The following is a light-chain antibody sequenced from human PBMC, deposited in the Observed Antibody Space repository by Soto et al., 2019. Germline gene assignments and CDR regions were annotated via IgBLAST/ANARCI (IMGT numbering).Light chain of an antibody. CDR2: KAS. CDR3: QQYKSYSRT. CDR1: QSISSW. J-gene: IGKJ1*01. V-gene: IGKV1-5*03. Sequence: DIQMTQSPSTLSASVGDRVTITCRASQSISSWLAWYQQKPGKAPKLLIYKASSLESGVPSRFSGSGSGTEFTHTISSLQPDDFATYYGQQYKSYSRTFGQGTKVQIK.